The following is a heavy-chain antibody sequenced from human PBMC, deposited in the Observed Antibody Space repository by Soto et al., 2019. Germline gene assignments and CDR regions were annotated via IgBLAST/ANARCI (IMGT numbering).Heavy chain of an antibody. CDR1: GYSFTSYG. J-gene: IGHJ6*02. CDR3: ARDERDFWSGYYTLYYYGMDV. D-gene: IGHD3-3*01. V-gene: IGHV1-18*01. CDR2: ISAYNGNT. Sequence: ASVKVSCKASGYSFTSYGRRWVRQAPGQGLEWMGWISAYNGNTNYAQKLQGRVTMTTDTSTSTAYMELRSLRSDDTAVYYCARDERDFWSGYYTLYYYGMDVWGQGTTVTVSS.